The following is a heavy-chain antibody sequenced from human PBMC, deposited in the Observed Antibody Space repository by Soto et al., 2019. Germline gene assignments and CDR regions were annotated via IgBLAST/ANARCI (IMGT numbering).Heavy chain of an antibody. D-gene: IGHD3-9*01. CDR3: ARESRFYDILTGYYTHFDY. J-gene: IGHJ4*02. Sequence: ASVKVSCTASGYTFTSYAMHWVRQAPGQRLEWMGWINAGNGNTKYSQKFQGRVTITRDTSASTAYMELSSLRSEDTAVYYCARESRFYDILTGYYTHFDYWGQGTLVTVSS. CDR1: GYTFTSYA. V-gene: IGHV1-3*01. CDR2: INAGNGNT.